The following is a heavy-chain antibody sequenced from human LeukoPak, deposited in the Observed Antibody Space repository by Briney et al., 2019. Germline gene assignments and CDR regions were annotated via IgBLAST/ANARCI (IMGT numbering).Heavy chain of an antibody. V-gene: IGHV3-74*03. Sequence: GGSLRLSCVGSGFTFSGYWMQWVRHAPGKGLVWVSRTKYDGSSTTYADSVKGRFTISRDNAKNTLYLQMNSLRAEDTAVYYCAREGYWSTNWYKFGSLLRYFDLWGRGTLVTVSS. CDR2: TKYDGSST. CDR1: GFTFSGYW. J-gene: IGHJ2*01. D-gene: IGHD6-13*01. CDR3: AREGYWSTNWYKFGSLLRYFDL.